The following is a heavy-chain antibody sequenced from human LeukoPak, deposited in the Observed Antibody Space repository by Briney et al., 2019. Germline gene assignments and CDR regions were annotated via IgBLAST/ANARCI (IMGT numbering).Heavy chain of an antibody. CDR2: INPNSGGT. J-gene: IGHJ6*03. CDR1: GYIFIDYY. V-gene: IGHV1-2*02. Sequence: ASVKVSCKASGYIFIDYYMYWVRQAPGQGLEWMGWINPNSGGTDYAQKFQGRVTMTRDTSISTAYMELSRLRSDDTAVYYCARRVMGVLNYNYYYYMDVWGKGATVTISS. D-gene: IGHD3-10*01. CDR3: ARRVMGVLNYNYYYYMDV.